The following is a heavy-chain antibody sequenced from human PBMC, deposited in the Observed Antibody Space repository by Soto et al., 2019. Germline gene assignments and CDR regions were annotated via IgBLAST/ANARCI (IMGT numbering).Heavy chain of an antibody. Sequence: SETLSLTCAVYGGSFSGYYWSWIRQPPGKGLEWIGEINHSGSTNYNPSLKSRVTISVDTSKNQFSLKLSSVTAADTAVYYCARDAITRTLDYWGQGTLVTVSS. CDR2: INHSGST. D-gene: IGHD1-20*01. CDR3: ARDAITRTLDY. J-gene: IGHJ4*02. V-gene: IGHV4-34*09. CDR1: GGSFSGYY.